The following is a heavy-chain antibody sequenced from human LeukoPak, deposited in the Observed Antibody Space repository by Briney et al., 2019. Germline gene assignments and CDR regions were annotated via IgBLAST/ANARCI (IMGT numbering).Heavy chain of an antibody. CDR1: VYTLTELS. V-gene: IGHV1-24*01. Sequence: ASVKVSCKVSVYTLTELSMHWVRQAPGKGLEWMGGTDPEDGERTYAQRFQGRVTMTEDTSTDTAYMELSSLRSEDTAVYYCATIREQWLGNFEYWGQGTLVTVSS. CDR3: ATIREQWLGNFEY. J-gene: IGHJ4*02. D-gene: IGHD6-19*01. CDR2: TDPEDGER.